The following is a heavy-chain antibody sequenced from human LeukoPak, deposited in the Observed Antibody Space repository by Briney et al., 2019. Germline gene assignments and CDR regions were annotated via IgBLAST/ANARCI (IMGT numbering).Heavy chain of an antibody. Sequence: SETLSLTCAVYGGSFSGYYWSWIRQPPGKGLEWIGEINHSGSTNYNPSLKSRATVSVDTSKNQFSLKLSSVTAADTAVYYCARGWNTRTLDYWGQGTLVTVSS. V-gene: IGHV4-34*01. CDR3: ARGWNTRTLDY. CDR1: GGSFSGYY. CDR2: INHSGST. D-gene: IGHD1-14*01. J-gene: IGHJ4*02.